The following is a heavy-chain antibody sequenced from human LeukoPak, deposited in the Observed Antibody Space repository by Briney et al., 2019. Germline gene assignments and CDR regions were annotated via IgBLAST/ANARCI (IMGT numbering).Heavy chain of an antibody. CDR1: GFTFSSYE. CDR3: SKPRPGSSWHSSFDN. J-gene: IGHJ4*02. V-gene: IGHV3-23*01. CDR2: ISGSGGST. D-gene: IGHD6-13*01. Sequence: GGSLRLSCAASGFTFSSYEMNWVRQAPGKGLEWVSAISGSGGSTYYADSVKGRFTISRDNSKNTLYLQMNSLRAEDTAVYYCSKPRPGSSWHSSFDNWGQGTLVTVS.